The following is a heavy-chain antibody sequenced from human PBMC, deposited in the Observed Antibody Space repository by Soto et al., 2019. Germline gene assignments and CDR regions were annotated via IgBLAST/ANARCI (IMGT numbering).Heavy chain of an antibody. CDR2: ILYDGSNK. V-gene: IGHV3-30*18. J-gene: IGHJ4*02. Sequence: LRLSCAASGFTFSSYGMHWVRQAPGKGLEWVAVILYDGSNKYYADSVKGRFTISRDNSKNTLYLQMNSLRAEDTAVYYCAKDRGALRWSEEHYYFDYWGQGTLVTVSS. D-gene: IGHD4-17*01. CDR3: AKDRGALRWSEEHYYFDY. CDR1: GFTFSSYG.